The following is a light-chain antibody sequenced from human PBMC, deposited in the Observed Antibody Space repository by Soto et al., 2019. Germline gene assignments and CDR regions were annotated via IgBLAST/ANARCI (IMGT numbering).Light chain of an antibody. CDR2: DVR. V-gene: IGLV2-11*01. CDR1: TSDVGSYNY. Sequence: QSVLTQPRSVSGSPGQSVSISCTGTTSDVGSYNYVSWYQQHPGKAPRLMIYDVRKRPSGVPDRFSGSKSGNTASLTTSGLRAEDEADYYCCSYAGSYVWVFGGGTKLTVL. CDR3: CSYAGSYVWV. J-gene: IGLJ3*02.